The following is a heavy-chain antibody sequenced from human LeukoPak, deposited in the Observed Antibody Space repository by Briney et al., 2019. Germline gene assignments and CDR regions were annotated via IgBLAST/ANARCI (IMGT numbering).Heavy chain of an antibody. Sequence: SETLSHTCAVYGGSFSGYYWSWLRQPPGKGLEWIGEINRSGSTNYNPSLKSRVTISVDTSKNHFSLKLSSVTAADTAVYYCARTNYYDSSGYYSLDYWGQGTLVTVSS. CDR2: INRSGST. J-gene: IGHJ4*02. CDR1: GGSFSGYY. V-gene: IGHV4-34*01. D-gene: IGHD3-22*01. CDR3: ARTNYYDSSGYYSLDY.